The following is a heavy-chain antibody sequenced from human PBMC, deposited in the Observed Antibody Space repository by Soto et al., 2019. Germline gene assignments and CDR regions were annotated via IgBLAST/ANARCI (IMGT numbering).Heavy chain of an antibody. CDR3: AHSGYYYGSGSYPIFDC. D-gene: IGHD3-10*01. V-gene: IGHV2-5*02. J-gene: IGHJ4*02. Sequence: ESGPTLVNPTQTLTLTCTFSGFSLSTSGVGVGWIRQPPGKALEWLALIYWDDEKRYSPSLKNRLTITKDTSKNQVVLTMTNMDPVDTATYYCAHSGYYYGSGSYPIFDCWGQGTLVTVSS. CDR2: IYWDDEK. CDR1: GFSLSTSGVG.